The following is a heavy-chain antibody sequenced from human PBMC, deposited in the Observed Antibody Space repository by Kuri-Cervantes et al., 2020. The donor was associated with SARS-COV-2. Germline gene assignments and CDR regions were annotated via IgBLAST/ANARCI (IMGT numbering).Heavy chain of an antibody. Sequence: GESLKISCAASGFTFSSYAMHWVRQAPGKGLEWVAVISYDGSNKYYADSVKGRFTISRDNSKNTLYLQMNSLRAEDTAVYYCAREGSYGPPPANWFDPWGHGTLVTVSS. CDR2: ISYDGSNK. CDR1: GFTFSSYA. V-gene: IGHV3-30*04. D-gene: IGHD5-18*01. J-gene: IGHJ5*02. CDR3: AREGSYGPPPANWFDP.